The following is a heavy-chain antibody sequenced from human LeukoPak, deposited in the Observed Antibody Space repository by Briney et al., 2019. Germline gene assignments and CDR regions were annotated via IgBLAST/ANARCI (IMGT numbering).Heavy chain of an antibody. V-gene: IGHV1-18*01. D-gene: IGHD3-3*01. CDR1: GYTFTIYG. CDR3: ARGAVTLEWLFSYYYYYYYMDV. CDR2: ISAYNDNT. Sequence: GPSVKVSCKASGYTFTIYGTSWVRQAPGQGLEWMGWISAYNDNTNYAQKLQGRVTMNTDTSTSTAYMELRSLRSDDTAVYYCARGAVTLEWLFSYYYYYYYMDVWGKGTTVTVSS. J-gene: IGHJ6*03.